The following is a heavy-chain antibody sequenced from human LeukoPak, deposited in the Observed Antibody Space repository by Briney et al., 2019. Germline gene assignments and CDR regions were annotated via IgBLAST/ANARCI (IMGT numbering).Heavy chain of an antibody. V-gene: IGHV7-4-1*02. D-gene: IGHD5-18*01. CDR1: GYTFTTYA. Sequence: ASVKVSCKTSGYTFTTYAISWVRQAPGQGLERMGWINTNTGNPTYAQGFFTGRYVFSLDTSVNTAYLQITGLKADDTAVYYCGRDPKLGIRGYTYGYIDFWGQGTLVTVAS. CDR3: GRDPKLGIRGYTYGYIDF. CDR2: INTNTGNP. J-gene: IGHJ4*02.